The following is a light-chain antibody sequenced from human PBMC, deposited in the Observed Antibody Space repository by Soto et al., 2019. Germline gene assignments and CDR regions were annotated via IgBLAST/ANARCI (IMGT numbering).Light chain of an antibody. CDR1: QSVSSSY. CDR2: DAS. J-gene: IGKJ4*01. V-gene: IGKV3-20*01. Sequence: EIVLTQSPGTLSLSPGERATLSCRASQSVSSSYLAWYQQKPGQAPRLLIYDASSRATGIPDRFSGSGAGTDFTLTISRLEPEDFAVYYRQQYGSSPAFGGGTKVEIK. CDR3: QQYGSSPA.